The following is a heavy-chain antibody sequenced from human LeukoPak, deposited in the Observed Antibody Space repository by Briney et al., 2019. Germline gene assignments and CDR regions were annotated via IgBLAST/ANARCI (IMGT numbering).Heavy chain of an antibody. CDR2: IYYSGST. V-gene: IGHV4-30-4*01. CDR3: ARWVGGYSYGYDY. CDR1: GVSISSGDYY. J-gene: IGHJ4*02. D-gene: IGHD5-18*01. Sequence: SQTLSLTCTVSGVSISSGDYYWSWIRQPPGKGLECIGYIYYSGSTYYNPSLKSRVTISVDTSKNQFSLKLTSMTAADTAVYYCARWVGGYSYGYDYWGQGTLVTVSS.